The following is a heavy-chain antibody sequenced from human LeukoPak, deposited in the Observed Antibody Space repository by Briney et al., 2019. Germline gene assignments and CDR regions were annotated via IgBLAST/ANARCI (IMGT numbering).Heavy chain of an antibody. V-gene: IGHV1-46*01. CDR2: INPSGGST. J-gene: IGHJ5*02. D-gene: IGHD3-22*01. Sequence: ASVKVSCKASGYTFTSYGISWVRQAPGQGLEWMGIINPSGGSTSYAQKFQGRVTMTRDTSTSTVYMELSSLRSEDTAVYYCARVGSRGYYDSSGDWFDPWGQGTLVTVSS. CDR3: ARVGSRGYYDSSGDWFDP. CDR1: GYTFTSYG.